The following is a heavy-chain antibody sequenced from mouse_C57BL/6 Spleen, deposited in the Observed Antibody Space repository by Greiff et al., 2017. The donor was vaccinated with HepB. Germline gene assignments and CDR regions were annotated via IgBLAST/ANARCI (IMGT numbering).Heavy chain of an antibody. CDR1: GYAFSSSW. D-gene: IGHD4-1*01. J-gene: IGHJ4*01. V-gene: IGHV1-82*01. CDR3: ARSLSWDLYAMDY. Sequence: VQLQQSGPELVKPGASVKISCKASGYAFSSSWMNWVKQRPGKGLEWIGRIYPGDGDTNYNGTFKGKATLTADKSSSTAYMQLSRLTSEDSAVYFCARSLSWDLYAMDYWGQGTSVTVSS. CDR2: IYPGDGDT.